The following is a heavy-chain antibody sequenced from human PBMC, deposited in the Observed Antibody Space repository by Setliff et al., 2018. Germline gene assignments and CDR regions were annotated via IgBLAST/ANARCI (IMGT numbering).Heavy chain of an antibody. V-gene: IGHV1-18*01. CDR3: ARGNPAERYEY. Sequence: ASVKVSCKASGYNFKTYAISWVRQAPGQGREWMGFISLYDGHTNYAQNFQGRLTVTTDTSTSTAYMELSSLRFDDTAVYYCARGNPAERYEYWGQGTLVTVSS. CDR2: ISLYDGHT. J-gene: IGHJ1*01. D-gene: IGHD5-12*01. CDR1: GYNFKTYA.